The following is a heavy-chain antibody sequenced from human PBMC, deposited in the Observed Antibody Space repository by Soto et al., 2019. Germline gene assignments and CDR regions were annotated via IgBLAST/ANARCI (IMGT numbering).Heavy chain of an antibody. CDR1: GFTFSSYA. D-gene: IGHD3-9*01. CDR2: ISGSGGST. J-gene: IGHJ3*02. V-gene: IGHV3-23*01. CDR3: AKDQRYFDWLLQVNAFDI. Sequence: GGSLRLSCAASGFTFSSYAMSWVRQAPGKGLEWVSAISGSGGSTYYADSVKGRFTISRDNSKNTLYLQMNSLRAEDTAVYYCAKDQRYFDWLLQVNAFDIWGQGTMVTVSS.